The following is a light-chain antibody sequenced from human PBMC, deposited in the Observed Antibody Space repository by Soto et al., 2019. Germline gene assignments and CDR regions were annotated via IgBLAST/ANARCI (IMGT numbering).Light chain of an antibody. V-gene: IGLV1-40*01. Sequence: QSVLTQPPSVSGAPGQRVTISCTGSSSNIGAGYDVHWYQQLPGTAPKLLMYGNRNWPSGVPDRFSGSKSGTSASLAITGLQAEDEADYYCQSYDSSLSSYVFGTGTKVTVL. CDR1: SSNIGAGYD. CDR3: QSYDSSLSSYV. CDR2: GNR. J-gene: IGLJ1*01.